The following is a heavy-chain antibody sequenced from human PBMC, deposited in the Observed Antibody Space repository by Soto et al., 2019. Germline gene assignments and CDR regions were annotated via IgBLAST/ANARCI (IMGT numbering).Heavy chain of an antibody. J-gene: IGHJ4*02. Sequence: QVQLVQSGAEVKKPGSSVKVSCKASGGTFSSYAISWVRQAPGQGLEWMGGIIPIFGTATYAQKFQGRVTITADESTSTAYMELSSLRSEDTAVYYCARLASFWRGDLADYWGQGTLVTVSS. CDR3: ARLASFWRGDLADY. D-gene: IGHD3-3*01. V-gene: IGHV1-69*01. CDR1: GGTFSSYA. CDR2: IIPIFGTA.